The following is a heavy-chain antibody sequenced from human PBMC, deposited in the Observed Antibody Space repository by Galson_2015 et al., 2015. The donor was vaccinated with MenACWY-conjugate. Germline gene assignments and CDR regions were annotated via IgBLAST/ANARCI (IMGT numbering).Heavy chain of an antibody. Sequence: SLRLTCAASGFTFSSYWMHWVCHAPGKGLVWVSLINSDGSSTSYADSVKGRFTISRDNAKNTLYLQMNSLRAEDTAVYYCAVYCSSTRCYGASGGYWGQGTLVTVSS. CDR2: INSDGSST. J-gene: IGHJ4*02. CDR3: AVYCSSTRCYGASGGY. CDR1: GFTFSSYW. D-gene: IGHD2-2*01. V-gene: IGHV3-74*01.